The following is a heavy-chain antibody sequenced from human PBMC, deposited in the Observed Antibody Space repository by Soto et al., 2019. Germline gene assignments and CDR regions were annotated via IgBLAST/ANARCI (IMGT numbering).Heavy chain of an antibody. J-gene: IGHJ4*02. V-gene: IGHV3-30-3*01. CDR2: ISYDGSNK. Sequence: QVQLVESGGGVVQPGRSLRLSCAASGFTFSSYAMHWVRQAPGKGLEWVAVISYDGSNKYYADSVKGRFTISRDNSKNTVYLQMNSLRAEHTAVYYCAREYYDFREWPPRPPDYWGQGTLVTVSS. CDR1: GFTFSSYA. D-gene: IGHD3-3*01. CDR3: AREYYDFREWPPRPPDY.